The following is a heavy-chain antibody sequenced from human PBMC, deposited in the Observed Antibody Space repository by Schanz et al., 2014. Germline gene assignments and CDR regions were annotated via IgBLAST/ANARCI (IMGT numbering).Heavy chain of an antibody. V-gene: IGHV3-7*01. D-gene: IGHD2-2*01. Sequence: EVQLVESGGGLVQPGGSLRLSCAASGFTFSSYWMSWVRQAPGKGLEWVANIKQDGSETYYVHSLKGRFTISSDNAKNSLYLQMNSLRAEDTAVYYCARMRYCSSTNCYGFDPWGQGTLVTVSS. CDR1: GFTFSSYW. CDR2: IKQDGSET. J-gene: IGHJ5*02. CDR3: ARMRYCSSTNCYGFDP.